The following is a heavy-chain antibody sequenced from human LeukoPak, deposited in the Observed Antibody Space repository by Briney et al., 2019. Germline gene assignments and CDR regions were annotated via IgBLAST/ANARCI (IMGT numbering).Heavy chain of an antibody. CDR1: GDSVSSNSAA. Sequence: SQTLSLTCAISGDSVSSNSAAWNWIRQSPSRGLEWLGRTYYRSKWYNDYAVSVKSRITINPDTSKNQFSLQLNSVTPEDTAVYYCARAGGPAFTYYDSWSGYQRLDWFDPWGQGTLVTVSS. CDR3: ARAGGPAFTYYDSWSGYQRLDWFDP. CDR2: TYYRSKWYN. J-gene: IGHJ5*02. D-gene: IGHD3-3*01. V-gene: IGHV6-1*01.